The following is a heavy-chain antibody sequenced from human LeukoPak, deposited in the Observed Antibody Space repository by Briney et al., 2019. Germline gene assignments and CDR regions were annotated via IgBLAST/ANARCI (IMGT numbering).Heavy chain of an antibody. J-gene: IGHJ3*02. CDR1: GFTFSDYA. V-gene: IGHV3-23*01. D-gene: IGHD3-22*01. Sequence: GGSLRLSCAASGFTFSDYAMSWVRQAPGKGLEWVSAIRGNVGTTYYANSVKGRFTISRDNSKNTLYLQMNSLRAEDTAVYYCAKMDITMIVVRSRSAFDIWGQGTMVTVSS. CDR3: AKMDITMIVVRSRSAFDI. CDR2: IRGNVGTT.